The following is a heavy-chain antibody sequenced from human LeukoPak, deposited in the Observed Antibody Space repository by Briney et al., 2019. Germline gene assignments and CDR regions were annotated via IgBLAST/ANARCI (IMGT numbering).Heavy chain of an antibody. CDR2: IRYDGSNK. CDR1: GFTFSSYG. J-gene: IGHJ5*02. Sequence: GGSLRLSCAASGFTFSSYGMHWVRQAPGKGLEWVAFIRYDGSNKYYADSVKGRFTISRDNSKNTLYLQMNSLRAEDTAVYYCAKDGWLVDVLRYFDWSDDLVYNWFDPWGQGTLVTVSS. D-gene: IGHD3-9*01. V-gene: IGHV3-30*02. CDR3: AKDGWLVDVLRYFDWSDDLVYNWFDP.